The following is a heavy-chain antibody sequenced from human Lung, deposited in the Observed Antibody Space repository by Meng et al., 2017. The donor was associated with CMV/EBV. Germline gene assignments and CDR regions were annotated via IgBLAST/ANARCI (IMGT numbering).Heavy chain of an antibody. CDR3: VKGGWGDY. J-gene: IGHJ4*02. CDR2: ITGGGDTT. CDR1: GFNFSIYT. V-gene: IGHV3-23*01. Sequence: SCAASGFNFSIYTMTWVRQAPGKGLEWVAGITGGGDTTYYADSVKGRFTISRDNSKNTLYLQMNSLRVEDTAVFYCVKGGWGDYWGQGTVVTVSS. D-gene: IGHD6-19*01.